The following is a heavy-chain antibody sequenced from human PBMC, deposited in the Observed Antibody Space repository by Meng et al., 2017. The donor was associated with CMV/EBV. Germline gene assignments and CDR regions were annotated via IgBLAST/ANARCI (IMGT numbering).Heavy chain of an antibody. CDR3: ARARGGRSYYYDSSGYYSAYRGGAFDI. J-gene: IGHJ3*02. CDR2: IYSGGST. D-gene: IGHD3-22*01. CDR1: GFTVSSNY. V-gene: IGHV3-66*02. Sequence: GESLKISCAASGFTVSSNYMSWVRQAPGKGLEWVSVIYSGGSTYYADSVEGRFTISRDNSKNTLYLQMNSLRAEDTAVYYCARARGGRSYYYDSSGYYSAYRGGAFDIWGQGTMVTVSS.